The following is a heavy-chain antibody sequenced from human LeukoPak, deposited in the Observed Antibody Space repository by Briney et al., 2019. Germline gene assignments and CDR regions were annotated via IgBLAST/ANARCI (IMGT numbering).Heavy chain of an antibody. CDR1: GFTFSSYS. D-gene: IGHD4-17*01. CDR3: ARDRTPHVTVTTHNYFDY. CDR2: ISSSSSTI. J-gene: IGHJ4*02. V-gene: IGHV3-48*01. Sequence: PGGSLRLSCAASGFTFSSYSMNWVRQAPGKGLEWVSYISSSSSTIYYADSVKGRFTISRDNAKNSLYLQMNSLRAEDTAVYYCARDRTPHVTVTTHNYFDYWGQGTLVTVSS.